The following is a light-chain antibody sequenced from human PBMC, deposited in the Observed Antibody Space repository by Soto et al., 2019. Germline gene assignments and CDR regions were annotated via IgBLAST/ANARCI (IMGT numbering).Light chain of an antibody. CDR2: DAS. CDR1: QSVSSN. V-gene: IGKV3-15*01. CDR3: QQYNNWPPWT. Sequence: EIVMTQSPATLSVSPGERATLSCRASQSVSSNLAWYQQKPGQAPRLLIYDASTRATGIPARFSGSGSGTKFTLTISSLQSEDFAVYYCQQYNNWPPWTVGQGTKVDI. J-gene: IGKJ1*01.